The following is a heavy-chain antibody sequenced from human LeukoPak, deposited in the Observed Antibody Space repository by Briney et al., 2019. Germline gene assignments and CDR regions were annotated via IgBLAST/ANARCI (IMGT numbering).Heavy chain of an antibody. CDR2: TFYRSKWYN. V-gene: IGHV6-1*01. D-gene: IGHD5-24*01. CDR3: ARDGWPAFDY. J-gene: IGHJ4*02. Sequence: SQTLSLTCAISGDSVSSNTAAWNWIRQSPSGGLEWLRRTFYRSKWYNDYAVSVKSRITINPDTSKNQFSLQLNSVSPEDTAVYFCARDGWPAFDYWGQGTLITVSS. CDR1: GDSVSSNTAA.